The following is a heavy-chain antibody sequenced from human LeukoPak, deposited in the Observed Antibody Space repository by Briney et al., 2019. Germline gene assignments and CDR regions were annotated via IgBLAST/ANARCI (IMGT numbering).Heavy chain of an antibody. J-gene: IGHJ4*02. V-gene: IGHV4-39*01. D-gene: IGHD6-19*01. Sequence: PSETLSLTCTVSGDSVSSTTSYWTWIRQPPGQGLEYIGSIFYSGITFYNPSLKSRVTVSVDTSKNQFSLKLNSVTAADTAVYFCARQLAGLFFNSWGQGTLVAVSS. CDR2: IFYSGIT. CDR3: ARQLAGLFFNS. CDR1: GDSVSSTTSY.